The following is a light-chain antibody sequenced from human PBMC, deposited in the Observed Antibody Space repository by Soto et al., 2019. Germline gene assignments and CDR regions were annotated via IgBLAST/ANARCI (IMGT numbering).Light chain of an antibody. J-gene: IGLJ1*01. Sequence: QLVLTQPPSVSGAPGQRVTISCTGSSSNIGAGYDVHWYQQLPGTAPKLLIYGNSNRPSGVPDRFSGSKSGTSASLAITGLQAEDEADYYCQSYDSSLSDVFGTGTQLTVL. CDR3: QSYDSSLSDV. V-gene: IGLV1-40*01. CDR1: SSNIGAGYD. CDR2: GNS.